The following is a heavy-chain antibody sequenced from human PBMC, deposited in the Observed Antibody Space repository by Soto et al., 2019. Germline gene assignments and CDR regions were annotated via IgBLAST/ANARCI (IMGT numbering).Heavy chain of an antibody. J-gene: IGHJ4*02. CDR2: ISGSVGST. D-gene: IGHD3-16*01. CDR1: GFTFSSYA. CDR3: AKRPFGEHRLKIYFDY. V-gene: IGHV3-23*01. Sequence: GGYLRLSCAASGFTFSSYAMSWVRQAPGKGLEWVSAISGSVGSTYYADSVKGRFTISRDNSKNTLYLQMNSLRAEDTAVYYCAKRPFGEHRLKIYFDYWGQGTLVTVSS.